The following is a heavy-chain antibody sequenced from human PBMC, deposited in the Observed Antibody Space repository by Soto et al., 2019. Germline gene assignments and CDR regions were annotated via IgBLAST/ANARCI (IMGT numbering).Heavy chain of an antibody. CDR1: GGSINTFY. Sequence: SETLSLTCTVSGGSINTFYWSWVRQPAGKGLEWIGRILSSGSTSYNPSLESRVAMSVDTSKNHFSLNLSSVTAADMAVYYCAREGSYSAYNFAHGIQLWSFDFWGQGALVTVSS. D-gene: IGHD5-12*01. J-gene: IGHJ4*02. CDR3: AREGSYSAYNFAHGIQLWSFDF. V-gene: IGHV4-4*07. CDR2: ILSSGST.